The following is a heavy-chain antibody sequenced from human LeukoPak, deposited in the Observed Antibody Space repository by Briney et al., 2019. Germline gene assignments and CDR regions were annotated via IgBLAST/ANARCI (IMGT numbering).Heavy chain of an antibody. D-gene: IGHD3-16*01. V-gene: IGHV1-8*01. CDR2: MNPNSGNT. CDR1: GYTFTSYD. CDR3: ARVIWGPVDYYYMDV. J-gene: IGHJ6*03. Sequence: ASVKVSCKASGYTFTSYDINWVRQATGQGLEWMGWMNPNSGNTGYAQKFQGRVTMTRNTPISTAYMELSSLRSEDTAVYYCARVIWGPVDYYYMDVWGKGTTVTVPS.